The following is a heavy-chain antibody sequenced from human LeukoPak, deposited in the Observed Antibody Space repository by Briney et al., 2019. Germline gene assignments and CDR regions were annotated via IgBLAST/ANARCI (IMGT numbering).Heavy chain of an antibody. J-gene: IGHJ3*02. Sequence: PSETLSLIYAVSGDSISNHIYYWDWIRQTPGKGLEWVGAVYYTGNAYYNPSLKSRVTISVDTSDNRFSLHLSSVNAADTAIYYCARLRALSGHRGAFDIWGQGTLVTVSS. CDR2: VYYTGNA. V-gene: IGHV4-39*01. CDR3: ARLRALSGHRGAFDI. D-gene: IGHD5/OR15-5a*01. CDR1: GDSISNHIYY.